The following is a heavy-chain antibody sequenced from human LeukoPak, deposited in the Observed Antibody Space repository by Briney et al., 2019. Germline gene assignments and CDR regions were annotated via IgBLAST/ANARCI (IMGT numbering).Heavy chain of an antibody. CDR2: IWYDGSNK. CDR1: GFTFRDYA. D-gene: IGHD1/OR15-1a*01. CDR3: ARGVGTMAGRPDY. Sequence: GGSLRLSCVGSGFTFRDYAMHWVRQAPDRGLEWVASIWYDGSNKYYADSVTGRFTISRDNSKNTVYLQMNSQRVEDTAIYYCARGVGTMAGRPDYWGQGTQVTVSS. V-gene: IGHV3-33*01. J-gene: IGHJ4*02.